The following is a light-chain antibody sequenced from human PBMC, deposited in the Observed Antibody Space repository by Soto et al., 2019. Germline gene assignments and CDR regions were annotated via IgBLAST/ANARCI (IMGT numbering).Light chain of an antibody. CDR1: SRDVGGYNY. J-gene: IGLJ2*01. Sequence: QYVLTQPASVSGSPGQSITISCTGTSRDVGGYNYVSWHQQHPGKAPKVIITEVSNRPSGVSNRFSGSKSGNTASLTISGLQAEDEADYYCSSYISSSTFVVFGGGTKVTVL. CDR3: SSYISSSTFVV. CDR2: EVS. V-gene: IGLV2-14*01.